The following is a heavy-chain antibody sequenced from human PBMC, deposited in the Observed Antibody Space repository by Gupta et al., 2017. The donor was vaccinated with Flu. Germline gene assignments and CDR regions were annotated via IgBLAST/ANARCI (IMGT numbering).Heavy chain of an antibody. Sequence: GGYYWSWIRQHPGKGLEWIGYIFYSGHTYYNSSRNSRIAISVDPSKNQFSLNLTSLTAADTAMYFCARARGYSPTSTWFDSWGQGTLVTVSS. CDR1: GGYY. CDR3: ARARGYSPTSTWFDS. D-gene: IGHD5-12*01. V-gene: IGHV4-31*02. CDR2: IFYSGHT. J-gene: IGHJ5*01.